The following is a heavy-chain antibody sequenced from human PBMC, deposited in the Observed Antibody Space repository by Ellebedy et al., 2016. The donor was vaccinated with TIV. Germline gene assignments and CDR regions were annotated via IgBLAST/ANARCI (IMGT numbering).Heavy chain of an antibody. J-gene: IGHJ3*02. CDR2: IYPGDSDT. D-gene: IGHD2-2*02. CDR1: GYIFTSYW. Sequence: GGSLRLXCKASGYIFTSYWIGWVRQVPGKGLEWMGIIYPGDSDTRYSPSFQGQVTISADKSINTAYLQWSSLKASDTAMYYCARPTIVASAIGGMYGFDIWGQGTMVTVSS. V-gene: IGHV5-51*01. CDR3: ARPTIVASAIGGMYGFDI.